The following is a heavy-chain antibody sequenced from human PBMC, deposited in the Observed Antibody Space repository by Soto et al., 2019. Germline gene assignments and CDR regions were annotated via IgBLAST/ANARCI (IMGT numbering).Heavy chain of an antibody. CDR2: IDGAAATT. Sequence: GESLKISCTASGFTFNNKWMHWVRQAPGKGLVWLSRIDGAAATTNYADSVKGRFTISRDNAKNIAFLHVNGLTDEDTAVYYCARGGAMGVDYWGQGPLVTSPQ. CDR1: GFTFNNKW. D-gene: IGHD1-26*01. V-gene: IGHV3-74*01. J-gene: IGHJ4*02. CDR3: ARGGAMGVDY.